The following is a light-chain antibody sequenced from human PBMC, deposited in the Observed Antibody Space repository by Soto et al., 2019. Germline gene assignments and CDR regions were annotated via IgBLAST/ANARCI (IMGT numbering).Light chain of an antibody. J-gene: IGLJ2*01. V-gene: IGLV1-47*01. CDR3: AAWDDTLSGLV. Sequence: QPVLTQPPSASGTPGQTVTISCSGRSSNIGSNYVYWYQQLPGTAPRLLMYRADQRPSGVPDRFSGSKSGTSASLAISGLRSEDEAEYFCAAWDDTLSGLVFGGGTKLTVL. CDR2: RAD. CDR1: SSNIGSNY.